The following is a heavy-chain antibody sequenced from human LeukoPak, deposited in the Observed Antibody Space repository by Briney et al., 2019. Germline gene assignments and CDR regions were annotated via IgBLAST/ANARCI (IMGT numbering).Heavy chain of an antibody. CDR3: ARYPWLASDAFDI. Sequence: PGGSLRLSCAASGFTFSSYWMSWVRQAPGKGLEWVANIKQDGSEKYYVDSVKGRFTISRDNAKNSLYLQMNSLRAEDTAVYYCARYPWLASDAFDIWGQGTMVTVSS. CDR1: GFTFSSYW. CDR2: IKQDGSEK. D-gene: IGHD6-19*01. V-gene: IGHV3-7*01. J-gene: IGHJ3*02.